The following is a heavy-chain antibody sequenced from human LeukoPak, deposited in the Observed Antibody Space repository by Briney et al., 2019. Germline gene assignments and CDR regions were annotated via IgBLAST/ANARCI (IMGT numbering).Heavy chain of an antibody. V-gene: IGHV1-8*01. CDR3: ARRRPTNLNGIY. Sequence: ASVKVSCKASGYTFTSHHINWVRQAPGQGFEWMGWMNPESGNTDFAQKFQGRFTMTWDTSLSTAYMELSSLTSEDTAVYYCARRRPTNLNGIYWGQGTLVSVSS. CDR1: GYTFTSHH. CDR2: MNPESGNT. J-gene: IGHJ4*02. D-gene: IGHD1-1*01.